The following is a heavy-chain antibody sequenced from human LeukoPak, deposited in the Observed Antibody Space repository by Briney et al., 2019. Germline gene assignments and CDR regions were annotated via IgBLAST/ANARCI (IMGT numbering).Heavy chain of an antibody. CDR1: GGSISSSSYY. Sequence: ASETLSLTCTVPGGSISSSSYYWSWIRQPPGKGLEWIGYIYYSGSTNYNPSLKSRVAISVDTSKNQFSLKLSSVTAADTAVYYCATTSTGDYYYYYMDVWGKGTTVTVSS. J-gene: IGHJ6*03. V-gene: IGHV4-61*01. D-gene: IGHD2-8*02. CDR3: ATTSTGDYYYYYMDV. CDR2: IYYSGST.